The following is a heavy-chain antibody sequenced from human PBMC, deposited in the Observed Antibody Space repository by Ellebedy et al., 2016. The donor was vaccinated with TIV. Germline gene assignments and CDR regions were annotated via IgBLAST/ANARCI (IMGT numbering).Heavy chain of an antibody. CDR1: GFTFSTYS. CDR3: ARDYNWAFDY. D-gene: IGHD1-20*01. Sequence: GESLKTSCVASGFTFSTYSMNWVRQAPGKGLEWISYIGNGPISYADSVKGRFTISRDTAKNSLFLLMNNLRDEDTAVYYCARDYNWAFDYWGQGALVTVSS. CDR2: IGNGPI. J-gene: IGHJ4*02. V-gene: IGHV3-48*02.